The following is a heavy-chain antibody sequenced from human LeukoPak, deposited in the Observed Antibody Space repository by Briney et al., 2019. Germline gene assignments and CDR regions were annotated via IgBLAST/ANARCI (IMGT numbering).Heavy chain of an antibody. CDR3: ARPVNTVTRSIGAYYMDV. CDR1: GGSISSSSYY. V-gene: IGHV4-39*01. CDR2: IYYSGST. J-gene: IGHJ6*03. Sequence: PSETLSLTCTVSGGSISSSSYYWRWIRQPPGKGLEWIESIYYSGSTYYNPSLKSRVTISVDTSKNQFSLKLSSVTAADTAVYYCARPVNTVTRSIGAYYMDVWGKGTTVTVSS. D-gene: IGHD4-17*01.